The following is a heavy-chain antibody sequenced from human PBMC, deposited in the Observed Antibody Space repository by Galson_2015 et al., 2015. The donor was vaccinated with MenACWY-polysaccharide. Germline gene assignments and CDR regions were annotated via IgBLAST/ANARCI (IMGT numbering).Heavy chain of an antibody. J-gene: IGHJ4*02. V-gene: IGHV3-23*01. CDR3: AKHRGKNSGFDY. CDR2: ITGSGGST. CDR1: GFTFSSYA. D-gene: IGHD1-26*01. Sequence: SLRLSCAASGFTFSSYAMSWVRQAPGKGLEWVSTITGSGGSTYYADSVKGRFTTSRDNSKNTLYVQMNSLRVEDTAVYYCAKHRGKNSGFDYWGQGTLVTVSS.